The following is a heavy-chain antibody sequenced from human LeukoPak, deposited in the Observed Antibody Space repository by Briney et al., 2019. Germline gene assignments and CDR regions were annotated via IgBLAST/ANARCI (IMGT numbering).Heavy chain of an antibody. J-gene: IGHJ4*02. D-gene: IGHD3-3*01. CDR2: ISYDGSNE. V-gene: IGHV3-30*04. Sequence: GRSLRLSCEVSGFTFSSNAMHWVRQAPGKGLEWVAVISYDGSNEKIADSVKGRFTVSRDNSKHTLYLHMNSLRSDDTAMYYCATGGKFDFWSGYHIDNWGQGTLVTVSS. CDR3: ATGGKFDFWSGYHIDN. CDR1: GFTFSSNA.